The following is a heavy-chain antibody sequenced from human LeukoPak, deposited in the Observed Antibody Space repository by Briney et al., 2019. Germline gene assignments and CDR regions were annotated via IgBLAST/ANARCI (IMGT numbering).Heavy chain of an antibody. CDR1: GFSFSTYT. V-gene: IGHV3-21*01. CDR3: ARERDDEAFDY. D-gene: IGHD1-1*01. J-gene: IGHJ4*02. Sequence: GGCLRLSCAASGFSFSTYTVNWDRQAPGKGLEWVSSISSSDTYIYHADSVKGRFTISRDNAKNSLYLQMNSLRAEDTAVYYCARERDDEAFDYWGQGTLVTVSS. CDR2: ISSSDTYI.